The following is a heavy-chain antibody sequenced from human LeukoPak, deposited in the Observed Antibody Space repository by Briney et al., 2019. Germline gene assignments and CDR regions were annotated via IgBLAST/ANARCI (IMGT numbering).Heavy chain of an antibody. CDR3: AKDWQQLVPRGFDY. J-gene: IGHJ4*02. CDR2: ISSSSSTI. D-gene: IGHD6-13*01. Sequence: PGGSLRLSCAASGFGFSNFDMNWVRQAPGEGLEWVSYISSSSSTIYYADSVKGRFTISRDNAKSSLYLQMNSLRAEDTAVYYCAKDWQQLVPRGFDYWGQGTLVTVSS. CDR1: GFGFSNFD. V-gene: IGHV3-48*03.